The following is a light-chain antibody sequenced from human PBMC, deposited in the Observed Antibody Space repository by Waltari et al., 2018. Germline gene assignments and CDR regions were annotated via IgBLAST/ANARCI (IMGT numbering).Light chain of an antibody. Sequence: SHVLTQPPSVSVAPGKTARITRGGNNIGSNSVHWDQQKPGQAPVLVMYDDSDRTSGLPERFSGSDSGNTATLTIRGVEAGDEADYYCHVWDSSSDHWEVFGTGTKVTVL. CDR3: HVWDSSSDHWEV. CDR2: DDS. J-gene: IGLJ1*01. V-gene: IGLV3-21*04. CDR1: NIGSNS.